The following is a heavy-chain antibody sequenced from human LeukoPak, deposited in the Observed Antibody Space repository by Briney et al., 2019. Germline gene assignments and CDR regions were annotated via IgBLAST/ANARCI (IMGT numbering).Heavy chain of an antibody. D-gene: IGHD4-17*01. CDR3: AREVGYGDYYFDY. Sequence: PGGSLRLSCAASGFTFSSYAMHWVRQAPGKGLEWVAVISYDGSNKYYADSVKGRFTISRDNSKNTLYLQMNSLRAEDTAVYYCAREVGYGDYYFDYWGQGTLVTVSS. CDR1: GFTFSSYA. J-gene: IGHJ4*02. V-gene: IGHV3-30-3*01. CDR2: ISYDGSNK.